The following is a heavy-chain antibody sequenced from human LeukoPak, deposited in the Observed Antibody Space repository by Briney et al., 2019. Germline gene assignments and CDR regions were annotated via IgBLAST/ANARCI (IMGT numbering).Heavy chain of an antibody. V-gene: IGHV1-69*05. CDR2: IIPIFGTA. Sequence: GASVKVSCKASGGTFSSYAISWVRQAPGQGLEWMGGIIPIFGTANYAQKFQGRVTITTDESTSTAYMELSSLRSEDTAVYYCARVGLEPRRAFQHWGQGTLVTVSS. D-gene: IGHD2-15*01. J-gene: IGHJ1*01. CDR3: ARVGLEPRRAFQH. CDR1: GGTFSSYA.